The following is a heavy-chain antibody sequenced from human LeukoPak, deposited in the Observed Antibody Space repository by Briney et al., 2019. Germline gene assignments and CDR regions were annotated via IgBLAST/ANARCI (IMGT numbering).Heavy chain of an antibody. J-gene: IGHJ4*02. V-gene: IGHV3-74*01. CDR1: GNYW. CDR2: INSDGSWT. CDR3: VSFHETY. Sequence: PGGSLRLSCAASGNYWMHWVRQAPGKGLVWVSHINSDGSWTSYADSVKGRFTISKDNAKNTVYLQMNSLRAEDTAVYYYVSFHETYWGRGTLVTVSS.